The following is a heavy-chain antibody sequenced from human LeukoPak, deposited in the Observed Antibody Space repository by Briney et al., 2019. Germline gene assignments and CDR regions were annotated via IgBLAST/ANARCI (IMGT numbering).Heavy chain of an antibody. D-gene: IGHD3-22*01. CDR1: GFTFSSYS. V-gene: IGHV3-48*01. CDR3: ARDRYYDSTPFDY. Sequence: GGSLRLSCAASGFTFSSYSMNWVRQAPGKGLEWVSYISSSSSTMYYADSVKGRFTISRDNAKNSLYLQMNSLRAEDTAVYYCARDRYYDSTPFDYWGQGTLVTVSS. J-gene: IGHJ4*02. CDR2: ISSSSSTM.